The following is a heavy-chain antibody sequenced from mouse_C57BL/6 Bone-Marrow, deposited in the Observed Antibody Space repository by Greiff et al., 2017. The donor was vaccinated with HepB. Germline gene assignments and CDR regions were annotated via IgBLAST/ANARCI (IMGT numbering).Heavy chain of an antibody. CDR2: IHPNSGST. CDR3: ARAEDDDAMDY. CDR1: GYTFTSYW. Sequence: VQLQQSGAELVKPGASVKLSCKASGYTFTSYWMHWVKQRPGQGLEWIGMIHPNSGSTNYNEKFKSKATLTVDKSSSTAYMQLSSLTSEDSAVYYCARAEDDDAMDYWGQGTSVTVSS. D-gene: IGHD2-12*01. V-gene: IGHV1-64*01. J-gene: IGHJ4*01.